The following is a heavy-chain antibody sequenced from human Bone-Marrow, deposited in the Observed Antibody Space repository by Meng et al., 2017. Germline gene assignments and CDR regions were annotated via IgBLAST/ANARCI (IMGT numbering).Heavy chain of an antibody. CDR3: ARDYCSSTSCYLGDWFNP. V-gene: IGHV1-2*06. Sequence: ASVKVSCKASGYTFTGYYMHWVRQAPGQGLEWMGRINPNSGGTNYAQKFQGRVTMTRDTSISTAYMELSRLRSDDTAVYYCARDYCSSTSCYLGDWFNPWAQGPL. D-gene: IGHD2-2*01. J-gene: IGHJ5*02. CDR1: GYTFTGYY. CDR2: INPNSGGT.